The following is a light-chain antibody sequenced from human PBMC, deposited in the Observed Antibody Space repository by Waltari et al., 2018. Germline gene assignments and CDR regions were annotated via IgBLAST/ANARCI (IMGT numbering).Light chain of an antibody. J-gene: IGKJ1*01. V-gene: IGKV1-39*01. Sequence: DIQMTQSPSSLSASVGDRVVITCRASQTISSFLNWYRHKAGQAPKLLIYAASSLQSGVPSRFSGSRSGTDFTLTISSLQPEDFATYYCQQSYITPQTFGQGTKVEIK. CDR2: AAS. CDR1: QTISSF. CDR3: QQSYITPQT.